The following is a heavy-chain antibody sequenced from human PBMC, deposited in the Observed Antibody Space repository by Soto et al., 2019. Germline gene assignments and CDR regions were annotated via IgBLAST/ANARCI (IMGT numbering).Heavy chain of an antibody. V-gene: IGHV3-30*03. D-gene: IGHD3-3*01. CDR1: TVTINVHG. CDR2: ISNDGRAQ. Sequence: VGSLRLSCTSSTVTINVHGIQWVRQAPGKGLEWVAFISNDGRAQYYADSVKGRFTISRDYSKNTVDLQMNSLRNEETAVYYCARDIWSGDYKWFDSWGPGTLVTVSS. J-gene: IGHJ5*01. CDR3: ARDIWSGDYKWFDS.